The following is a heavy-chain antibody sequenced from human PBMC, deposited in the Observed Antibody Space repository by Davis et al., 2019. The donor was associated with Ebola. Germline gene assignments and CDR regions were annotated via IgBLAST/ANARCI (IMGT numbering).Heavy chain of an antibody. D-gene: IGHD5-18*01. CDR3: AKDQRTQLWVDY. Sequence: GGSLRLSCAASGFTFSSYSMNWVRQAPGKGLEWVSSISSSSSYIYYADSVKGRFTISRDNSKNTLYLQMNSLRAEDTAVYYCAKDQRTQLWVDYWGQGTLVTVSS. V-gene: IGHV3-21*04. CDR1: GFTFSSYS. J-gene: IGHJ4*02. CDR2: ISSSSSYI.